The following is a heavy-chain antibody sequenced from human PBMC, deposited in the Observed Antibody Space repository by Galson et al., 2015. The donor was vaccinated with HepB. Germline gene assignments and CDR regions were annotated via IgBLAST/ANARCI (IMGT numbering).Heavy chain of an antibody. D-gene: IGHD5-24*01. CDR2: ISPYNDDT. J-gene: IGHJ4*02. CDR1: GYTFTRYT. V-gene: IGHV1-18*01. Sequence: SVKVSCKASGYTFTRYTLSWVRQAPGQGLEWMGKISPYNDDTNYAQNFQGRVTMTADTSTSTAYMDLTGLRYDDPAVYYCAKGGMATIGGPSFDSWGQGTLVTVSS. CDR3: AKGGMATIGGPSFDS.